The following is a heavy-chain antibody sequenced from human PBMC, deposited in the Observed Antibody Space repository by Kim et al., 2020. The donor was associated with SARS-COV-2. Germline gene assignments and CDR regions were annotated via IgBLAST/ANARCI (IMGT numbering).Heavy chain of an antibody. CDR2: ISGSGGST. CDR1: GFTFSSYA. Sequence: GGSLRLSCAASGFTFSSYAMSWVRQAPGKGLEWVSAISGSGGSTYYADSVKGRFTISRDNSKNTLYLQMNSLRAEDTAVYYCAKHLPKAPTITIFGRDAFDIWGQGTMVTVSS. V-gene: IGHV3-23*01. D-gene: IGHD3-3*01. J-gene: IGHJ3*02. CDR3: AKHLPKAPTITIFGRDAFDI.